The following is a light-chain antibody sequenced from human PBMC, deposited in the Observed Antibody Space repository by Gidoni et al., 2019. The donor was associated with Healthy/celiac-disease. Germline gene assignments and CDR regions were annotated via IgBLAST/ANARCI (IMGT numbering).Light chain of an antibody. CDR2: KAS. V-gene: IGKV1-5*03. CDR1: QSISSW. J-gene: IGKJ1*01. Sequence: DLQMPQSPSTLSASVGDRVTITCRASQSISSWLAWYQQKPGKAPKLLIYKASSLESGVPSRFSGSGSGTEFTLTISSLQHDDFATYYCQQYNTMGTFGQGTKVEIK. CDR3: QQYNTMGT.